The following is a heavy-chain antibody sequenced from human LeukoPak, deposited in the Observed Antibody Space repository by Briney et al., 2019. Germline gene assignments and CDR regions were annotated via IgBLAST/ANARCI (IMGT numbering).Heavy chain of an antibody. Sequence: PSETLSLTCTVSGGSISSGSYYWSWIRQPAGKGLEWIGRIYTSGSTNYNPSLKSRVTISVDTSKNQFSLKLSSVTAADTAVYYCARHVGVWDYFDYWGQGTLVTVSS. CDR1: GGSISSGSYY. CDR2: IYTSGST. D-gene: IGHD2-8*01. V-gene: IGHV4-61*02. CDR3: ARHVGVWDYFDY. J-gene: IGHJ4*02.